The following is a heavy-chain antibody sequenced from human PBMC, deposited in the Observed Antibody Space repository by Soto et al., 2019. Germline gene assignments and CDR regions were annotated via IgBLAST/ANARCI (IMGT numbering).Heavy chain of an antibody. V-gene: IGHV4-4*02. Sequence: PSETLSLTCAVSGASISSSNWWSWVRQPPGKGLEWIGEIYHIGHTNYNPSLESRVTTSVDKSKNQFSLRLSSVTAADTAVYYCARRPWGMDVWGQGTTVTVSS. D-gene: IGHD6-6*01. CDR2: IYHIGHT. CDR3: ARRPWGMDV. J-gene: IGHJ6*02. CDR1: GASISSSNW.